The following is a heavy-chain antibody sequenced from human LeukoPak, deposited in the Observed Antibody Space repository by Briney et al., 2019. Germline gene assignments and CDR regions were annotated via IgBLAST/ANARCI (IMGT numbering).Heavy chain of an antibody. J-gene: IGHJ2*01. CDR2: IYYSGST. CDR3: ARPRDRDWYFDL. Sequence: SETLSLTCTVSGGSISSYYWSWIRQPPGKGLEWIGYIYYSGSTNYNPSLKSRVTISVDTSKNQSSLKLSSVTAADTAVYYCARPRDRDWYFDLWGRGTLVTVSS. CDR1: GGSISSYY. V-gene: IGHV4-59*08.